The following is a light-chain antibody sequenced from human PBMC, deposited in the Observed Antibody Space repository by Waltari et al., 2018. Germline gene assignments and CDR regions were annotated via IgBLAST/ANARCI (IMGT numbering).Light chain of an antibody. Sequence: SYALTQPPSVSVSSGQTATITCSGDRVADTYLWWYQQRPGQSPVLIIFPQSRRPAGIAGRFGGTTSGNAATLTTGEAQTKDEDDYYGLAWVSRTVVFGGGTKVTVL. J-gene: IGLJ2*01. V-gene: IGLV3-1*01. CDR2: PQS. CDR3: LAWVSRTVV. CDR1: RVADTY.